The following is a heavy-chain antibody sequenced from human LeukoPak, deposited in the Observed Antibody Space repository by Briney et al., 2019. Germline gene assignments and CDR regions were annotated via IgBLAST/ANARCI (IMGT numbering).Heavy chain of an antibody. Sequence: PSETLSLTCTVSGGSISSYYWSWIRQPPGKGLEWMGYIYYSGSTNYNPSLKSRVTISVDTSKNQFSLKLSSVTAADTAVYYCARGGSSGYSPWWYFDLWGRGTLVTVSS. CDR2: IYYSGST. D-gene: IGHD3-22*01. CDR1: GGSISSYY. J-gene: IGHJ2*01. CDR3: ARGGSSGYSPWWYFDL. V-gene: IGHV4-59*01.